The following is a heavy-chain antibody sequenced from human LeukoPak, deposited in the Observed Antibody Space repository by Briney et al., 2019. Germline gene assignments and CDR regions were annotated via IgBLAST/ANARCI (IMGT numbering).Heavy chain of an antibody. CDR3: AILPPLYYYDSSGHFDY. D-gene: IGHD3-22*01. Sequence: ASVKVSCKASGGTFSSYAISWVRQAPGQGLEWMGGIIPIFGTANYAQKFQGRVTITTDESTSTAYMELSSLRSEDTAVYYCAILPPLYYYDSSGHFDYWGQGTLVTVSS. J-gene: IGHJ4*02. CDR2: IIPIFGTA. V-gene: IGHV1-69*05. CDR1: GGTFSSYA.